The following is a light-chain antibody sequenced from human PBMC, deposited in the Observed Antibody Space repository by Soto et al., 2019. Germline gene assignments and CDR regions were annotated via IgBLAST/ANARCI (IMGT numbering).Light chain of an antibody. J-gene: IGLJ2*01. Sequence: QSVLTQPPSASGTPGQRGTISCSGSYSNVETNYVYWYQQVPGTAPKLLIYTNDQRPSGVPDRFSASKSGTSASLAISGLRSEDEADYFCSATDDSLGGPVFGGGTKLTVL. CDR3: SATDDSLGGPV. V-gene: IGLV1-47*02. CDR1: YSNVETNY. CDR2: TND.